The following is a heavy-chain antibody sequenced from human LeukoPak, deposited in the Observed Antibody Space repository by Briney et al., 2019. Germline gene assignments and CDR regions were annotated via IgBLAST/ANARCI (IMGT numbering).Heavy chain of an antibody. Sequence: GGSLRLSCAASGFTVSSNYMSWVRQAPGKGLELVSVIYSGGSTYYADSVKGRFTISRDNSKHTLYLQMNSLRAEDTAVYYCAREAFESYIDYWGQGTLVTVSS. CDR3: AREAFESYIDY. V-gene: IGHV3-66*01. CDR2: IYSGGST. CDR1: GFTVSSNY. J-gene: IGHJ4*02.